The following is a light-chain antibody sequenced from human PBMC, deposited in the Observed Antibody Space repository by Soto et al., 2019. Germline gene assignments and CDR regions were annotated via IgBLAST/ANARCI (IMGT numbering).Light chain of an antibody. J-gene: IGKJ1*01. V-gene: IGKV1-6*01. CDR2: GAS. CDR1: KGIRND. CDR3: LQDYNYPRT. Sequence: AIPMTQSPSSLSASVGDRVTITCRASKGIRNDLAWYQQKPGTAPKHLIYGASNLQSGVPSRFSGSGSDTDFTLTISSLQPEDCATYYCLQDYNYPRTFGLGTKVEIK.